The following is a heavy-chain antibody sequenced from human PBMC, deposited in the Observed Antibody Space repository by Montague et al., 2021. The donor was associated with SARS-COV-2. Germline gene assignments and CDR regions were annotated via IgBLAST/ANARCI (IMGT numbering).Heavy chain of an antibody. CDR2: IDWDVDK. V-gene: IGHV2-70*01. J-gene: IGHJ4*02. CDR1: GFSLSTSGMC. CDR3: ARIRDYDILTGSYSGFDY. D-gene: IGHD3-9*01. Sequence: PALVKPTQTLTLTCTFSGFSLSTSGMCVSWIRQPPGKALEWLAPIDWDVDKYYSTSLKTRLTISKDTSKNQVVLTMTNMDPVDTATYYCARIRDYDILTGSYSGFDYWGQGTLVTVSS.